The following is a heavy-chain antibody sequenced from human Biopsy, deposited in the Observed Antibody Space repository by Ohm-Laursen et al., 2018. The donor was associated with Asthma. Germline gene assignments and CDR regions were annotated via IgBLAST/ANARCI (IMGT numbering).Heavy chain of an antibody. V-gene: IGHV4-39*01. CDR1: GGSISSSSYY. D-gene: IGHD1-1*01. Sequence: TLSLTWTVSGGSISSSSYYWGWIRQPPGKGLAWIGHIYYTGTTNYSPSLKSRATISVDRSKNQFSLKLSSVTAADTAVFYCARPSLNDSLDPWGRGTLVTVSS. CDR2: IYYTGTT. J-gene: IGHJ5*02. CDR3: ARPSLNDSLDP.